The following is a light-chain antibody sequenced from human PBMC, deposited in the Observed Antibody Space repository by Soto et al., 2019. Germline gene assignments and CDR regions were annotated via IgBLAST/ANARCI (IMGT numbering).Light chain of an antibody. CDR3: CSYAGSSLV. CDR1: SSDVGSYNL. CDR2: EGS. V-gene: IGLV2-23*01. Sequence: QSVLTQPASVSVSPGQSITISCTGTSSDVGSYNLVSWYQQHPGKAPKLMIYEGSKRPSGVSNRFSGSKSGNTASLTISGLQAEDEADYYCCSYAGSSLVFGGGTKLTVL. J-gene: IGLJ2*01.